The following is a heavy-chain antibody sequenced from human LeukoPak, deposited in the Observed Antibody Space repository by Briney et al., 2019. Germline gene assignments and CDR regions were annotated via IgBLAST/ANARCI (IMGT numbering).Heavy chain of an antibody. CDR1: GFTFSDSY. V-gene: IGHV3-11*04. D-gene: IGHD3-3*01. J-gene: IGHJ3*02. Sequence: PGGSLRLSCAASGFTFSDSYMSWIRQVPGKGLEWVSSISSGSTYIYNADSVQGRLTISRDNAKNSLFLLVNSLRAEDTAVYYCARDKNGVFDIWGQGTMVTVSS. CDR2: ISSGSTYI. CDR3: ARDKNGVFDI.